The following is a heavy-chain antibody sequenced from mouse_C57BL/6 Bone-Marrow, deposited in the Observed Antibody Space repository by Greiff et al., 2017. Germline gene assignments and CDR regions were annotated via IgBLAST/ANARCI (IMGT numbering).Heavy chain of an antibody. D-gene: IGHD2-3*01. CDR2: ISSGGSYT. Sequence: EVQGVESGGDLVKPGGSLKLSCAASGFTFSSYGMSWVRQTPDTRLEWVATISSGGSYTYYPDSVKGRFTISRDNAKNTLYLQMSSLKSEDTAMYYCARYDGFYYYAMDYWGQGTSVTVSS. J-gene: IGHJ4*01. CDR3: ARYDGFYYYAMDY. CDR1: GFTFSSYG. V-gene: IGHV5-6*01.